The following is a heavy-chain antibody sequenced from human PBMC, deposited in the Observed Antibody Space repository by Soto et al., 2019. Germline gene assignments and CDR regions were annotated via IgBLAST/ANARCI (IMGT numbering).Heavy chain of an antibody. CDR3: TTDSYITIVIIRFDY. CDR1: GFTFSGSA. D-gene: IGHD3-16*02. CDR2: IRSKANSYAT. Sequence: GGSLRLSCAASGFTFSGSAMHWVRQASGKGLEWVGRIRSKANSYATAYAASVKGRFTISRDDSKNTAYLQMNSLKTEDTAVYYCTTDSYITIVIIRFDYWGHGTLVTVSS. J-gene: IGHJ4*01. V-gene: IGHV3-73*01.